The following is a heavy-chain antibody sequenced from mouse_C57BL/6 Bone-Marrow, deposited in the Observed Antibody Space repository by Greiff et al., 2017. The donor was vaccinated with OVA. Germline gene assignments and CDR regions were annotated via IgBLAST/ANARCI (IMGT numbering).Heavy chain of an antibody. CDR3: AKTGFITTVVATLDWYVDV. D-gene: IGHD1-1*01. CDR2: IWSGGST. Sequence: QVQLQQSGPGLVQPSQRLSLTCTVSGFSLTSYGVHWVRQPPGKGLEWLGVIWSGGSTDYNAAFISRLSISKDNSKSQVFFKMNSLQADDTAIYYCAKTGFITTVVATLDWYVDVWGTGTTVTVSS. V-gene: IGHV2-4*01. CDR1: GFSLTSYG. J-gene: IGHJ1*03.